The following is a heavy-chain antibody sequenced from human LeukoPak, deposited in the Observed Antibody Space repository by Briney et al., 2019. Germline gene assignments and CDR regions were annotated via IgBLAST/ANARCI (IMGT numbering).Heavy chain of an antibody. D-gene: IGHD4-23*01. CDR3: ARARSLRWPPRSYFDY. J-gene: IGHJ4*02. CDR2: INHSGST. V-gene: IGHV4-34*01. Sequence: PSETLSLTCAVYGGSFSGYYWSWIRQPPGKGLEWIGEINHSGSTNYNPSLKSRVTISVDTSKNQFSLKLSSVTAADTAVYYCARARSLRWPPRSYFDYWGQGTLVTVSS. CDR1: GGSFSGYY.